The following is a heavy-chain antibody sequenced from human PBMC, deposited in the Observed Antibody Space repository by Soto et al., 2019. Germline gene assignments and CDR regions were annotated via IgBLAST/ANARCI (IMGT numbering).Heavy chain of an antibody. CDR2: INHSGST. Sequence: SESLALTCAVYGGSFSGYYWSWIRQPPGKGLEWIGEINHSGSTNYNPSLKSRVTISVDTSKNQFSLKLSSVTAADTAVYYCATEGTDTNWFDPWGQGTLVTVSS. CDR1: GGSFSGYY. D-gene: IGHD1-1*01. J-gene: IGHJ5*02. CDR3: ATEGTDTNWFDP. V-gene: IGHV4-34*01.